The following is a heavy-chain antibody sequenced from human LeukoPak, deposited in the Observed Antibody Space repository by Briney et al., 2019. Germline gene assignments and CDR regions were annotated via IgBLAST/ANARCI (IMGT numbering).Heavy chain of an antibody. D-gene: IGHD2-2*01. CDR3: ARAPITSPFYFDY. V-gene: IGHV3-11*01. Sequence: GGSLRLSCAASGFRFSDYYMSWIRQAPGKGLEWVSYITNNGGAIYYADSVKGRFTISRDNAKNSLYLQMNSLRAEDTALYYRARAPITSPFYFDYWGQGTLVTVSS. CDR2: ITNNGGAI. CDR1: GFRFSDYY. J-gene: IGHJ4*02.